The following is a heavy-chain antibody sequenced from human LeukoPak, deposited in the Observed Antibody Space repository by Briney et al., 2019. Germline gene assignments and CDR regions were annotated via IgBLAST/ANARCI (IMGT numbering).Heavy chain of an antibody. J-gene: IGHJ3*02. D-gene: IGHD3-9*01. V-gene: IGHV3-13*01. Sequence: GGSLRLSCAASGFTFSSYDMHWVRQATGKGLEWVSAIGTAGDTYYPGSVKGRFTISRENAKNSLYLQMNSLRAGDTAVYYCARGKGYFDWLPNEGAAFDIWGQGTMVTVSS. CDR2: IGTAGDT. CDR3: ARGKGYFDWLPNEGAAFDI. CDR1: GFTFSSYD.